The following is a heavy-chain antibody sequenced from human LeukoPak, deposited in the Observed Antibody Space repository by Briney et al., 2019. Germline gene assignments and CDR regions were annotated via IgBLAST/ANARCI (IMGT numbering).Heavy chain of an antibody. CDR1: GYTFTSYG. V-gene: IGHV1-18*01. J-gene: IGHJ4*02. CDR3: ARVRYSSSWYGDFDY. CDR2: ISAYNGNT. Sequence: ASVKVSCKASGYTFTSYGISWVRQAPGQGLEWMGWISAYNGNTNYPQKLQGRVTMTTDTSTSTAYMELRSLRSDDTAVYYCARVRYSSSWYGDFDYWGQGTLVTVSS. D-gene: IGHD6-13*01.